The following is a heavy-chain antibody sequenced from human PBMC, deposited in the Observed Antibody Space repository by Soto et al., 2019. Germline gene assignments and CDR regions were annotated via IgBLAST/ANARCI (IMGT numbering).Heavy chain of an antibody. CDR3: ALPIAVADTLEY. J-gene: IGHJ4*02. V-gene: IGHV1-2*02. Sequence: GASVKVSCKASGYTFSDYSLHWVRQVPGQGPEWMGWINPNSGGTKYAQQFRGRVTMTRDTSISTAYMEMSRLTSDDTAVYYCALPIAVADTLEYWGQGTLVTVSS. CDR2: INPNSGGT. CDR1: GYTFSDYS. D-gene: IGHD6-19*01.